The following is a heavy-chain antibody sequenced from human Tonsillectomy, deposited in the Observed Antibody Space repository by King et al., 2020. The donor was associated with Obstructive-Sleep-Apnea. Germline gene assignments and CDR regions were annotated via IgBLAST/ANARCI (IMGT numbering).Heavy chain of an antibody. CDR1: GFTFSSYG. Sequence: VQLVESGGGVVQPGRSLRLSCAASGFTFSSYGMHWVRQAPGKGLEWGAVIWYDGSSKYYAESVKGRFTISRDNSKNTLYLQMNSLRAEDTAVYYCARDRAGLNWFDPWGQGTLVTVSS. J-gene: IGHJ5*02. CDR2: IWYDGSSK. CDR3: ARDRAGLNWFDP. D-gene: IGHD3/OR15-3a*01. V-gene: IGHV3-33*01.